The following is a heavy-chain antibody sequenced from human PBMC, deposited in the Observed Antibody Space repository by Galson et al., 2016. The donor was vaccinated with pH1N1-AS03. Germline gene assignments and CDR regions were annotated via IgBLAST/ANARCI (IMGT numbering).Heavy chain of an antibody. J-gene: IGHJ4*02. D-gene: IGHD6-13*01. V-gene: IGHV5-10-1*01. CDR1: GYTFINYW. Sequence: QSGAEVTKPGESLRISCKGSGYTFINYWISWVRQVPGNGLEWMGKIDPSDSNTSYSPSFQGHVTISVDRSISTAHLQWSSLKASDTAMYYCARHIPVAGLPLHFGGQGTLVTVSS. CDR3: ARHIPVAGLPLHF. CDR2: IDPSDSNT.